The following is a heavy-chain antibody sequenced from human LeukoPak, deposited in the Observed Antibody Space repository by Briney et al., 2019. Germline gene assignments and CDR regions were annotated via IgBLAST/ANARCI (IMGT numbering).Heavy chain of an antibody. CDR2: IYSGGST. J-gene: IGHJ4*02. D-gene: IGHD5-24*01. V-gene: IGHV3-53*01. Sequence: GGSLRHSCAASGFTVSSNYMSWVRQAPGKGLEWVSVIYSGGSTYYADSVKGRFTIARDNSKNTLYLQMNSLRAEDTAVYYCAREGDGYNYFGYWGQGTLVTVSS. CDR1: GFTVSSNY. CDR3: AREGDGYNYFGY.